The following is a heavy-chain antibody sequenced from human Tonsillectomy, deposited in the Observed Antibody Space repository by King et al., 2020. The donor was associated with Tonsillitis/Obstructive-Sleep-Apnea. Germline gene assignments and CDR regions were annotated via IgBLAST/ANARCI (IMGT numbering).Heavy chain of an antibody. J-gene: IGHJ6*03. CDR3: AHRDLLTGSPRDYYYYMDV. Sequence: TLKESGPTLVKPTQTLTLTCTFSGFSLSTSGVGVGWIRQPPGKALEWLALIYWDDDKRYSPSLKSRLTITKDTSKNQVVLTMTNMDPVDTATYYCAHRDLLTGSPRDYYYYMDVWGKGTTVTVSS. D-gene: IGHD1-1*01. V-gene: IGHV2-5*02. CDR1: GFSLSTSGVG. CDR2: IYWDDDK.